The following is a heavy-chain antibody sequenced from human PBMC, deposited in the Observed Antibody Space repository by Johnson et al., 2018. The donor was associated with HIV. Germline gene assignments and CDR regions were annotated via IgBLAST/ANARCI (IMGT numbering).Heavy chain of an antibody. D-gene: IGHD1-26*01. V-gene: IGHV3-33*06. CDR1: GFTFSSYG. J-gene: IGHJ3*01. Sequence: QVQLVESGGGVVQPGRSLRLSCAASGFTFSSYGMYWVRQAPGKGLEWVAVIWYDGSNKYYADSVKGRFTISRDNSKNTLYLQMNSLSAEDTAVYYCAKPLVGATRDDAFDVWGQGTMVTVSS. CDR3: AKPLVGATRDDAFDV. CDR2: IWYDGSNK.